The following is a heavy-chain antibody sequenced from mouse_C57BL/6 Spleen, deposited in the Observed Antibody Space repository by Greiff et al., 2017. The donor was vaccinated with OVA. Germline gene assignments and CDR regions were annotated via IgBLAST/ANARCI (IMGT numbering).Heavy chain of an antibody. CDR1: EYEFPSHD. Sequence: DVQLVESGGGLVQPGASLKLSCESNEYEFPSHDMSWVRKTPEKRLELVAAINSDGGSTYYPETMERRSIISRDNTKKALYLQMSSLRSEDTALYYCARHGYDDAMDYWGQGTSVTVSS. D-gene: IGHD2-10*02. J-gene: IGHJ4*01. V-gene: IGHV5-2*01. CDR3: ARHGYDDAMDY. CDR2: INSDGGST.